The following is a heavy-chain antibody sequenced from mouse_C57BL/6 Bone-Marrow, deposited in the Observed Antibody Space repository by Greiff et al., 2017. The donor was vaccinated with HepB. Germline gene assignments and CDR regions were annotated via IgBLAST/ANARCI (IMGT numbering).Heavy chain of an antibody. CDR1: GYSFTGYY. J-gene: IGHJ2*01. V-gene: IGHV1-42*01. D-gene: IGHD1-1*01. Sequence: EVQLQQSGPELVKPGASVKISCKASGYSFTGYYMNWVKQSPEKSLEWIGEINPSTGGTTYNQKFKAKATLTVDKSSSTAYMQLKSLTSEDSAVYYCARSMTTVVEDYWGQGTTLTVAS. CDR2: INPSTGGT. CDR3: ARSMTTVVEDY.